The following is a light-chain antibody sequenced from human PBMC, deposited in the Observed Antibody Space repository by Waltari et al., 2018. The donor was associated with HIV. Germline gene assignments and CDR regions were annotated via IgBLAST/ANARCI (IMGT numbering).Light chain of an antibody. CDR3: QQNIHWPPYT. Sequence: LTQSPSTLSVSPGARATLSSMASQSLTANLAWYQQRPGQAPRLLIYGASSRATDIPARFTGSGSGTDYTLTISSVQSEDSAVYYCQQNIHWPPYTFGKGTKL. CDR1: QSLTAN. CDR2: GAS. J-gene: IGKJ2*01. V-gene: IGKV3-15*01.